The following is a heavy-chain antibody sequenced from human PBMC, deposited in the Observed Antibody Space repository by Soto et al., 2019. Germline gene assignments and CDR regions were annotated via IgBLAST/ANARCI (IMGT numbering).Heavy chain of an antibody. CDR2: IYWDDDK. V-gene: IGHV2-5*02. CDR1: GFSLSTSGVG. Sequence: SGPTLVNPTQTLTLTCTFSGFSLSTSGVGVGWIRQPPGKALEWLALIYWDDDKRYSPSLKSRLTITKDTSKNQVVLTMTNMDPVDTATYYCAHSGRYSSSWYADWFDPWGQGTRGAVSS. CDR3: AHSGRYSSSWYADWFDP. J-gene: IGHJ5*02. D-gene: IGHD6-13*01.